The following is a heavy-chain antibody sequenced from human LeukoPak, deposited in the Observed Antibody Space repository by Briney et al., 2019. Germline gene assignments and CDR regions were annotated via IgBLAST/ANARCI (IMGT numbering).Heavy chain of an antibody. CDR1: GYTFTSYG. D-gene: IGHD3-16*01. Sequence: ASVNVSCKASGYTFTSYGISWVRQAPGQGLEWMGWISAYNGNTNYAQKLQGRVTMTTDTSTSTAYMELRSLRSDDTAVYYCRVGITFGPQQIANTYYFDYWGQGTLVTVSS. J-gene: IGHJ4*02. CDR3: RVGITFGPQQIANTYYFDY. V-gene: IGHV1-18*01. CDR2: ISAYNGNT.